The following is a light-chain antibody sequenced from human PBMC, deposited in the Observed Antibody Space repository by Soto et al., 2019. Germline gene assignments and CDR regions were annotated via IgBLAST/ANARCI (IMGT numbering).Light chain of an antibody. CDR1: SSDVGGYNY. J-gene: IGLJ1*01. V-gene: IGLV2-14*01. Sequence: QSVLTQPASVSGSPGQSITISCTGTSSDVGGYNYVSWYQQHPGKAPKLMIYDVSNRPSGVSNRFSGSKSGNTASLTISGLQAEDEADYYCSSYTSSRTLEVFGTGTKSPS. CDR3: SSYTSSRTLEV. CDR2: DVS.